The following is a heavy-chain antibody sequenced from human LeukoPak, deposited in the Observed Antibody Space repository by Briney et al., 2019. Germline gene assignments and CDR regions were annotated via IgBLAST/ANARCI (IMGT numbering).Heavy chain of an antibody. CDR2: IKQDGSKK. J-gene: IGHJ4*02. V-gene: IGHV3-7*04. D-gene: IGHD5-24*01. CDR3: TRVGYIDEGIDY. Sequence: GGSLRLSCVASGFPFSSYWMTWVRQAPGKGLEWVANIKQDGSKKSYVDSVKGRFTISRDNAKNSLYLQMNSLRAEDTARYYCTRVGYIDEGIDYWGQGTLVTVSS. CDR1: GFPFSSYW.